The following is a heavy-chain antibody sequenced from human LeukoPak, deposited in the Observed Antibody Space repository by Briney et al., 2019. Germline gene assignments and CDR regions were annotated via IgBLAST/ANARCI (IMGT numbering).Heavy chain of an antibody. J-gene: IGHJ4*02. Sequence: GGSLRLSCETAGFTFSSYVMHWVRRTPGKGLVWVSRISHDGFISYADSVKGRFTISRDNAKNTLTLQMNSLRAEDTAVYYCARDWVYKIDYWGRGTLVTVSS. CDR2: ISHDGFI. CDR3: ARDWVYKIDY. V-gene: IGHV3-74*01. CDR1: GFTFSSYV. D-gene: IGHD5-24*01.